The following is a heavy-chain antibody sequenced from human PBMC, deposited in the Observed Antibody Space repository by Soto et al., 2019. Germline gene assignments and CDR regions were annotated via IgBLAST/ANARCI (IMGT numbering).Heavy chain of an antibody. CDR2: ISGNGGNT. Sequence: EVQLLESGGGLVQPGGSLRLPCAASGFTFSTYAMSWVRQAPGKGLEWVSSISGNGGNTYYADSVRGRFTISRDNSKDTLYLQMNSLRAEDTALYYCAKILSASGLGYWGQGTLVTVSS. V-gene: IGHV3-23*01. CDR1: GFTFSTYA. D-gene: IGHD3-16*01. J-gene: IGHJ4*02. CDR3: AKILSASGLGY.